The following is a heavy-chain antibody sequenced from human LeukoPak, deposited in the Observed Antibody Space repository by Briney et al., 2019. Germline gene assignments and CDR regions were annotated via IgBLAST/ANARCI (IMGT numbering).Heavy chain of an antibody. CDR3: ARDLGDYVWGSYRSYYFDY. V-gene: IGHV1-2*02. CDR2: INPNSGGT. CDR1: GYTFTGYY. J-gene: IGHJ4*02. Sequence: ASVKVSCKASGYTFTGYYMHWVRQAPGQGLEWMGWINPNSGGTNYAQKFQGRVTMTRDTSISTAYMELSRLKSDDTAVYYCARDLGDYVWGSYRSYYFDYWGQGTLVTVSS. D-gene: IGHD3-16*02.